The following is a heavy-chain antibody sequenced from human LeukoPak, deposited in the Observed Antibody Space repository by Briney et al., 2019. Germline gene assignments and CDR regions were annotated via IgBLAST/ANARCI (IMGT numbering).Heavy chain of an antibody. D-gene: IGHD4-11*01. V-gene: IGHV3-30*18. CDR1: GFTFSIYG. CDR3: AKAAMYSNRWTPFDD. Sequence: HPGGSLRLSCAASGFTFSIYGMHWVRQAPGKGLEWVALLAGDGVNIFYADSVKGRFTISRDNSKNTLYLQMNSLRPEDTAVYYCAKAAMYSNRWTPFDDWGQGTLVTVSS. J-gene: IGHJ4*02. CDR2: LAGDGVNI.